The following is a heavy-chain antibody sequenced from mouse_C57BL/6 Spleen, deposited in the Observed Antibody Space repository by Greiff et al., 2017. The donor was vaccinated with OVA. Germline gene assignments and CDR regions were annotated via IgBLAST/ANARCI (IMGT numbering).Heavy chain of an antibody. Sequence: EVKVVESGGGLVKPGGSLKLSCAASGFTFSSYAMSWVRQTPEKRLEWVATISDGGSYTYYPDNVKGRFTISRDNAKNNLYLQMSHLKSEDTAMYYCARDGDGNYLFAYWGQGTLVTVSA. CDR3: ARDGDGNYLFAY. CDR1: GFTFSSYA. J-gene: IGHJ3*01. V-gene: IGHV5-4*01. D-gene: IGHD2-1*01. CDR2: ISDGGSYT.